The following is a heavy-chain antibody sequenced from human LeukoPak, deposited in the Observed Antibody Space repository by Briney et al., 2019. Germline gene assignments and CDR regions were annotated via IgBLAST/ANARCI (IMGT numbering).Heavy chain of an antibody. CDR1: GFTFSSYS. D-gene: IGHD1-26*01. CDR2: ISPDDKTT. J-gene: IGHJ3*02. CDR3: LTIVETTIDGFDI. V-gene: IGHV3-74*01. Sequence: PGGSLRLSCAASGFTFSSYSMNWVRQAPGKGLVWVSRISPDDKTTSYADSVKGRFTVSRDDAKKTLYLQMNSLRAEDTAVYYCLTIVETTIDGFDIWGQGAMVTVSS.